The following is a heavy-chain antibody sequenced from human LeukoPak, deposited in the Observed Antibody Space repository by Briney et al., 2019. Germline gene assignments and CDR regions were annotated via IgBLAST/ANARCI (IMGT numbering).Heavy chain of an antibody. D-gene: IGHD3-22*01. CDR3: ARDYYDSSGYLGY. Sequence: ASVKVSCKASGYTFTGYYMHWVRQAPGQGLEWMGGIIPIFGTANYAQKFQGRVTITADKSTSTAYMELSSLRSEDTAVYYCARDYYDSSGYLGYWGQGTLVTVSS. CDR1: GYTFTGYY. CDR2: IIPIFGTA. V-gene: IGHV1-69*06. J-gene: IGHJ4*02.